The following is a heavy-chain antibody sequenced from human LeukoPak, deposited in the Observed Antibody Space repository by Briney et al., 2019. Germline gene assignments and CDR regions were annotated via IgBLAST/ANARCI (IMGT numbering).Heavy chain of an antibody. D-gene: IGHD6-25*01. CDR3: ARESRAQRRFDP. J-gene: IGHJ5*02. CDR1: GYTFTSYD. V-gene: IGHV1-8*02. CDR2: MNPNSGNT. Sequence: GASVKVSCKASGYTFTSYDINWVRQATGQGLEWMGWMNPNSGNTGYAQRFQGRVTMTRNTSTSTVYMELSSLRSEDTAVYYCARESRAQRRFDPWGQGTLVTVSS.